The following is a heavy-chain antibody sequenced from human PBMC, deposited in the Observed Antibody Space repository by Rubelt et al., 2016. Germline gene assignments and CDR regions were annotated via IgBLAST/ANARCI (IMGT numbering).Heavy chain of an antibody. J-gene: IGHJ5*02. CDR2: IYYSGST. Sequence: QLQLQESGPGLVKSSETLSLTCTVSGDSISSSSYHWGWIRQPPGKGLEWIGSIYYSGSTYYNPSLKSRVTISADTSKNQFSRRLSCGTAADTAVYDCAREIAMVRGLKDPPWFAPWGQGILVTVSS. V-gene: IGHV4-39*02. CDR3: AREIAMVRGLKDPPWFAP. CDR1: GDSISSSSYH. D-gene: IGHD3-10*01.